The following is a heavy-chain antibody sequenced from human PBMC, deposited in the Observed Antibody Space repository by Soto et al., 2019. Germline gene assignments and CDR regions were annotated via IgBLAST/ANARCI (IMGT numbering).Heavy chain of an antibody. Sequence: QVQLQESGPGLVKPSQTLSLTCIVSGDSISRGGYFWTWIRQHPGKGLEWIGYIYDSGSAFYNPSLKRRVTMSVDTSKDPFSLNLRSVTAADTAVFYCARGILRPNHYMDVWGKGTAVAVSS. D-gene: IGHD1-26*01. CDR3: ARGILRPNHYMDV. J-gene: IGHJ6*03. CDR1: GDSISRGGYF. CDR2: IYDSGSA. V-gene: IGHV4-31*03.